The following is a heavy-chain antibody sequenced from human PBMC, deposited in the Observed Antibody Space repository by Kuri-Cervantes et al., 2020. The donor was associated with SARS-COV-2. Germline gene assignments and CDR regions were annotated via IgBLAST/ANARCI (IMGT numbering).Heavy chain of an antibody. CDR2: IGSSSSII. J-gene: IGHJ6*04. V-gene: IGHV3-48*01. CDR1: GFTFSDYS. D-gene: IGHD3-10*01. Sequence: GESLKISCAASGFTFSDYSMNWVRQAPGKGLEWVSYIGSSSSIIYYADSMKGRFTISRDNAKNSLSLQMNSLRAENTAVYYCARERYYSGHYGMDVWGKGTTVTVSS. CDR3: ARERYYSGHYGMDV.